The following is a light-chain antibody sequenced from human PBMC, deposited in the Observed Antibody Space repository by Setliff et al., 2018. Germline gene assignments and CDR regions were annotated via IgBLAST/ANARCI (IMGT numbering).Light chain of an antibody. V-gene: IGKV3-20*01. CDR1: QSISSSD. J-gene: IGKJ1*01. CDR3: QQYGHSPWT. CDR2: GAS. Sequence: EIVLTQSPGTLYSSPGERATLSCRASQSISSSDLAWYQQKSGQAPRLLIYGASSRATAIPDRFSGSGSGTDFTLTITRLKPEDFAVYYCQQYGHSPWTFGQGTKVDIK.